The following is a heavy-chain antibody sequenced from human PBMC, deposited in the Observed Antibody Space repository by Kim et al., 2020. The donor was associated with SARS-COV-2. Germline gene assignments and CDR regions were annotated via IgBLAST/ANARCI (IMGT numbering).Heavy chain of an antibody. J-gene: IGHJ4*02. Sequence: KYGDSVKVRFTISRDKSRYTLYLQMHSLRSEDTALYFCVRDRESSGSYLDYWGQGTRVTVSS. D-gene: IGHD3-10*01. CDR3: VRDRESSGSYLDY. V-gene: IGHV3-30*01.